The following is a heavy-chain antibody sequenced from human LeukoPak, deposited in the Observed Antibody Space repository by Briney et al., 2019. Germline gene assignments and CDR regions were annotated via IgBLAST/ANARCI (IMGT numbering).Heavy chain of an antibody. CDR1: GYTFTGYY. J-gene: IGHJ4*02. Sequence: ASVKVSCKASGYTFTGYYMHWVRQAPGQGLEWMGWINPNSGGTNYAQKFQGRVTMTRDTSISTAYMELSRLRSDDTAVYYCARDQSVGTAMPDTNDYWGQGTLVTVSS. V-gene: IGHV1-2*02. D-gene: IGHD5-18*01. CDR3: ARDQSVGTAMPDTNDY. CDR2: INPNSGGT.